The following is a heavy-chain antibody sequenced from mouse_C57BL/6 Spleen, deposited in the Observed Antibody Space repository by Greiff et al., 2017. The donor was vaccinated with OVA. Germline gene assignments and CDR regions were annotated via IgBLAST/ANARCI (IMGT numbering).Heavy chain of an antibody. CDR3: ARSDYYGSTPLPMDY. V-gene: IGHV5-17*01. CDR2: ISSGSSTI. Sequence: EVHLVESGGGLVKPGGSLKLSCAASGFTFSDYGMHWVSQAPEKGLEWVAYISSGSSTIYYADTVKGRFTISRDNAKNTLFLQMTSLRSEDTAMYYCARSDYYGSTPLPMDYWGQGTSVTVSS. D-gene: IGHD1-1*01. J-gene: IGHJ4*01. CDR1: GFTFSDYG.